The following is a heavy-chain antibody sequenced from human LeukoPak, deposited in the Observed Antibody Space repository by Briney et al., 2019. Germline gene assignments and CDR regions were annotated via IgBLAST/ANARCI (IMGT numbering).Heavy chain of an antibody. J-gene: IGHJ5*02. Sequence: GGSLRLSCAASGFTFSDYYMSWIRQAPGKGLEWVSYISSSGSTIYYADSVKGRFTISRDNAKNSLYLQMNSLRAEDTAVYYCATSPPFVVVTAIESGLFDPWGQGTLVTVSS. CDR1: GFTFSDYY. V-gene: IGHV3-11*01. CDR2: ISSSGSTI. D-gene: IGHD2-21*02. CDR3: ATSPPFVVVTAIESGLFDP.